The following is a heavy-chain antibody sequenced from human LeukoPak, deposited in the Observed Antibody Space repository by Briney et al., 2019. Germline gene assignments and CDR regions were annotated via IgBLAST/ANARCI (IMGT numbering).Heavy chain of an antibody. CDR3: ARDSVVRGVDY. V-gene: IGHV4-38-2*02. Sequence: SETLSLTCSVSGYSISSGYYWGWIRQPPGMGLEWIGNIYHSGSTYYNPSLKSRVTISVDTSKNQFSLKLSSVTAADTAVYYCARDSVVRGVDYWGQGTLVTVSS. CDR2: IYHSGST. J-gene: IGHJ4*02. D-gene: IGHD3-10*01. CDR1: GYSISSGYY.